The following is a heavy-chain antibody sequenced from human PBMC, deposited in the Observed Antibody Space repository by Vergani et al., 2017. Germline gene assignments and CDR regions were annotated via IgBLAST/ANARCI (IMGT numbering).Heavy chain of an antibody. CDR1: GYTFTSYY. J-gene: IGHJ6*03. V-gene: IGHV1-46*03. D-gene: IGHD3-10*01. Sequence: QVQLVQSGAEVKKPGASVKVSCKASGYTFTSYYMHWVRQAPGQGLEWMGIINPSGGSTSYAQKFQGRVTMTRDTSTSTVYMELSSLRSEDTAVYYCASEYYGPYYRDVWGKGTTVPFSS. CDR3: ASEYYGPYYRDV. CDR2: INPSGGST.